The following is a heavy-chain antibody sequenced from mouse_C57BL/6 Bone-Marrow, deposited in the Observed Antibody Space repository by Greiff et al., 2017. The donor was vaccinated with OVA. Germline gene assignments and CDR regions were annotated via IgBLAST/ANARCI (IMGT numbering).Heavy chain of an antibody. CDR1: GYTFTSYW. Sequence: QVQLQQPVAELVKPGASVKMSCKASGYTFTSYWITWVKQRPGQGLEWIGDIYPGSGSTNYNEKFKSKATLTVDTSSSTAYMQLSSLTSEDSAVYYCARYGHYVGYAMDYWGQGTSVTVSS. CDR3: ARYGHYVGYAMDY. J-gene: IGHJ4*01. CDR2: IYPGSGST. D-gene: IGHD2-1*01. V-gene: IGHV1-55*01.